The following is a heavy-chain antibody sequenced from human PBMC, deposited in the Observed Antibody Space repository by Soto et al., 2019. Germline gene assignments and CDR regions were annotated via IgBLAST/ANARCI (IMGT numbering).Heavy chain of an antibody. V-gene: IGHV4-31*03. CDR1: GGSISSGGYY. J-gene: IGHJ5*02. CDR2: IYYSGST. D-gene: IGHD4-17*01. CDR3: ARDRPTGYGDYLVGKWFDP. Sequence: HVQLQESGPGLVKPSQTLSLTCTVSGGSISSGGYYLSWIRQHPGKGLEWIVYIYYSGSTYYNPSLKSRDNISVDTCKNQFSLNLSSVTAADTAVYYCARDRPTGYGDYLVGKWFDPWGQRTLVTVSS.